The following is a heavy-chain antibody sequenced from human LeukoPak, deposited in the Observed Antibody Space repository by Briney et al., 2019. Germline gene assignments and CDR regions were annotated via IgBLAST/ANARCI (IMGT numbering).Heavy chain of an antibody. CDR2: IYYSGNT. J-gene: IGHJ3*02. CDR1: GGSISGYY. V-gene: IGHV4-59*01. D-gene: IGHD3-22*01. Sequence: SETLSLTCTVSGGSISGYYWSWIRQPPGKGLEWIGYIYYSGNTNYNPSLTSRVTISIDTSKNQFSLKLSSVTAADTAVYYCASRTYYYDRKDAFDIWGQGTLVTVSS. CDR3: ASRTYYYDRKDAFDI.